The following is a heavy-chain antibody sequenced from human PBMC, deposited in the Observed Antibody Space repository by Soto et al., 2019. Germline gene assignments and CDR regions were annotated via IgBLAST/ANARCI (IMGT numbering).Heavy chain of an antibody. CDR3: ARGQYFDSLSGLDY. V-gene: IGHV1-18*04. D-gene: IGHD3-9*01. CDR2: ISGYNGNR. CDR1: GYTFTNYG. J-gene: IGHJ4*02. Sequence: QVQLVQSGPEVSEPGASVKVSCKSSGYTFTNYGITWVRQAPGQGLEWMGWISGYNGNRNYAQTLQARVTMTTDTSTSTAYMELRSLTSDDTAVYYCARGQYFDSLSGLDYWGQGTLVTVAS.